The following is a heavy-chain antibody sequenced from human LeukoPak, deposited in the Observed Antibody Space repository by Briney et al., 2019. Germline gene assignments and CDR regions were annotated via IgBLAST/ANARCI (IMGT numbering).Heavy chain of an antibody. Sequence: PGGSLRLSCAASGFTFDDYAMHWVRQAPGKGLEWVSGISWNSGSIGYADSVKGRFTISRDNAKNSLNLQMNSLRAEDMALYYCAKDSSDAFDIWGQGTMVTVSS. CDR1: GFTFDDYA. CDR3: AKDSSDAFDI. CDR2: ISWNSGSI. J-gene: IGHJ3*02. V-gene: IGHV3-9*03.